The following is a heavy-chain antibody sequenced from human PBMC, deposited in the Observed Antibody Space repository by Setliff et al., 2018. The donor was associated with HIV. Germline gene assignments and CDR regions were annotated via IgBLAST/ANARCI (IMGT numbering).Heavy chain of an antibody. CDR2: IIPIFGTA. Sequence: GASVMVSCKASGGTFSTCAISWVRQAPGQGLEWMGGIIPIFGTANYAQNFEGRVTITADESTSTAYMELTSLRSDDTAVYYCASAYDSSGYYYVFDYWGQGTLVTVSS. CDR3: ASAYDSSGYYYVFDY. J-gene: IGHJ4*02. V-gene: IGHV1-69*13. CDR1: GGTFSTCA. D-gene: IGHD3-22*01.